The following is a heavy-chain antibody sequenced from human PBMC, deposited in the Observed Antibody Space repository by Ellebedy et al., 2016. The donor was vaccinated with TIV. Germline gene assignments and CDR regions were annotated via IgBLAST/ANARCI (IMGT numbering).Heavy chain of an antibody. CDR3: AKDRRSGYSYGFSAFDV. V-gene: IGHV3-23*01. CDR1: GFTFSTYA. J-gene: IGHJ3*01. D-gene: IGHD5-18*01. CDR2: FSGSGGST. Sequence: GESLKISCAASGFTFSTYAMSWVRQAPGKGLQWVSGFSGSGGSTYYADSVKGRFTISRDNSKNTLSLQMNSLRAEDTAVYFCAKDRRSGYSYGFSAFDVWGHGTMVTV.